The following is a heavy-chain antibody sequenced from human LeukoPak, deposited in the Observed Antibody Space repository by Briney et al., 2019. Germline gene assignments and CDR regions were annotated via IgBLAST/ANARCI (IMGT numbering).Heavy chain of an antibody. D-gene: IGHD3-10*01. CDR1: GFTFSSYS. V-gene: IGHV3-48*01. Sequence: GGSLRLSCAASGFTFSSYSMNWVRQAPGKGLEWVSYISSSSSTIYYADSVKGRFTISRDTSKNTLYLQMNSLRADDTALYYCAKQGSAYYYAHIDYWGQGTLVTVSS. CDR3: AKQGSAYYYAHIDY. CDR2: ISSSSSTI. J-gene: IGHJ4*02.